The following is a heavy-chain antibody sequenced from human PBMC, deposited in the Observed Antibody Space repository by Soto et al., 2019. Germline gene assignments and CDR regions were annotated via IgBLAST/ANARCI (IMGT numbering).Heavy chain of an antibody. CDR1: GYIFVNYG. V-gene: IGHV1-18*01. D-gene: IGHD3-16*01. CDR3: AMVDNYVTPTPQDV. CDR2: ISPYSGNT. Sequence: QVQLVQSGDEVRKPGSSVKVSCKASGYIFVNYGIAWVRQAPGQGLECMGWISPYSGNTHYASKVQGRLPLXTXTXXSIAYMDLGSLTSDDTAVYYCAMVDNYVTPTPQDVWGQGTTVTVSS. J-gene: IGHJ6*02.